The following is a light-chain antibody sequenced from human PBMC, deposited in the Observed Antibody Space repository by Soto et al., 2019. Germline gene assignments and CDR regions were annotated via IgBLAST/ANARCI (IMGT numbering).Light chain of an antibody. J-gene: IGLJ1*01. CDR3: QSYDSSLSAHV. CDR2: ENN. Sequence: QSVLTQPPSVSEAPGQRVTISCTGSSSNIGAGYEAHWYQQVPGTAPKLLIYENNNRPSGVPDRFSGSKSGTSASLAITGLQAEHEAEYYCQSYDSSLSAHVFGTGTKVTVL. CDR1: SSNIGAGYE. V-gene: IGLV1-40*01.